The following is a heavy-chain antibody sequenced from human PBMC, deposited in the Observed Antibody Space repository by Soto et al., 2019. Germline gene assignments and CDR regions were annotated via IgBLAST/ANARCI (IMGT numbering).Heavy chain of an antibody. D-gene: IGHD2-15*01. CDR3: ENIFGGSPLDY. CDR2: ISDSGIST. V-gene: IGHV3-23*01. Sequence: HPGGSLRLSCEASGFTFKNYAMSWVRQAPGKGLEWVSSISDSGISTYYADSVTGRFTISRDNAKSTVYLQMNSLTAEDTAVYYCENIFGGSPLDYWGQGTLVTVSS. CDR1: GFTFKNYA. J-gene: IGHJ4*02.